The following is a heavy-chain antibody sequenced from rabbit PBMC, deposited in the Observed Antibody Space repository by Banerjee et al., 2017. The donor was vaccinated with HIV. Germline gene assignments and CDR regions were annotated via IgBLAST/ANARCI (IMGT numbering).Heavy chain of an antibody. D-gene: IGHD6-1*01. CDR1: GFDFSSYY. CDR2: IYAGKGST. J-gene: IGHJ4*01. Sequence: QLKETGGGLVQPGGSLTLSCKASGFDFSSYYMSWVRQAPGKGLEWIGIIYAGKGSTDYASWVNGRFTISSDNAQNTVDLQMNSLTAADTATYFCARSDTYGYAGYGYPKLFNLWGPGSLVTVS. CDR3: ARSDTYGYAGYGYPKLFNL. V-gene: IGHV1S7*01.